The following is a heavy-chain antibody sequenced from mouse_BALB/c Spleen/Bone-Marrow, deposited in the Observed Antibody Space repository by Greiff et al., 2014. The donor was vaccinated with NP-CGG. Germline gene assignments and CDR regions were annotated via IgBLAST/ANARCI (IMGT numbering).Heavy chain of an antibody. J-gene: IGHJ3*01. V-gene: IGHV14-3*02. CDR2: IDPANGNT. D-gene: IGHD1-1*01. CDR3: ASYYYGSSSFAY. CDR1: GFNIKDTY. Sequence: VQLKESGAELVKPGASVKLSCTASGFNIKDTYMHWVKQRPEQGLEWIGRIDPANGNTKYDPKFQGKATITADTSSNTAYLQLSSLTSEDTAVYYCASYYYGSSSFAYWIQGTLVTVSA.